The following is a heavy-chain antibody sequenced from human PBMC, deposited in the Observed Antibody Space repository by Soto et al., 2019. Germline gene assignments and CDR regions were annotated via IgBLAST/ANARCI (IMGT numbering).Heavy chain of an antibody. CDR2: INPSGGST. D-gene: IGHD5-12*01. J-gene: IGHJ4*02. Sequence: ASVEVSCKASGYTFISYYMHWVRQAPGQWLEWMGIINPSGGSTTYEQKFQGRVTMTRDTYTRTVYIDLSGLRSEDKAVYYCARDQYGYNLEYWGKVTMVTVSS. V-gene: IGHV1-46*01. CDR3: ARDQYGYNLEY. CDR1: GYTFISYY.